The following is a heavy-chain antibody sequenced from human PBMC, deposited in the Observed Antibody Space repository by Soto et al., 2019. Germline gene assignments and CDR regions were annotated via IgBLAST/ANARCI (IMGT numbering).Heavy chain of an antibody. V-gene: IGHV2-5*02. D-gene: IGHD3-10*01. CDR3: ARYYFGSGLYFFDY. CDR1: GFSLTTSGVG. Sequence: QITLKESGPTLVKPTQTLTLTCTFSGFSLTTSGVGVGWIRQPPGEALEWLTLIYWDDDKRYSPSLKTRLTIXKXTPXNQVVLTMTNMDPVDTATYYCARYYFGSGLYFFDYWGQGTLVTVSS. CDR2: IYWDDDK. J-gene: IGHJ4*02.